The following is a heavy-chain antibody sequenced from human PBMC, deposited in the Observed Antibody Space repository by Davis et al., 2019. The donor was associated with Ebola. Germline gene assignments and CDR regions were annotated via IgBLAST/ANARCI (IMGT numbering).Heavy chain of an antibody. CDR2: ISGSGATT. Sequence: GGSLRLSCAASGFTFSNYAMSWVRQAPGKGLEWVSGISGSGATTYFADSVEGRFTISRDNAKNSLYLQMNSLRDEDTAVYYCASEPPYYDFWSGSPLDYWGQETLVTVSS. V-gene: IGHV3-23*01. CDR3: ASEPPYYDFWSGSPLDY. D-gene: IGHD3-3*01. CDR1: GFTFSNYA. J-gene: IGHJ4*02.